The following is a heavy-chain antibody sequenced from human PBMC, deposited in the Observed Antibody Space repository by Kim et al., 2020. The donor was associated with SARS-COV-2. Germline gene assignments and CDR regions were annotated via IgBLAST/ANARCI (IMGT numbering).Heavy chain of an antibody. CDR2: MKPNSGST. CDR3: ARRYYDILTGYYYYHGLDV. CDR1: GYSFTSYD. Sequence: ASVKVSCKASGYSFTSYDIHWVRKAAGQGLEWMGWMKPNSGSTGYAQKFQGRVTMTSNTSINTAYMELSSLRSDDTAVYFCARRYYDILTGYYYYHGLDVWAQGTTITVSS. V-gene: IGHV1-8*02. D-gene: IGHD3-9*01. J-gene: IGHJ6*02.